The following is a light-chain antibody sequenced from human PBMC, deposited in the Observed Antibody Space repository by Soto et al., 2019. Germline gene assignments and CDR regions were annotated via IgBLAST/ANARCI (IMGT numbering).Light chain of an antibody. CDR2: RSS. J-gene: IGKJ2*01. CDR3: QQYDSTPPYT. CDR1: QRISSSY. Sequence: DIVLTQSPGTLSLSPGETATLSCRVSQRISSSYLARYQQKPCQAPSLLIYRSSFRSTGIPDRFSGSASGTDFTLTIRRLESEDFAVYYCQQYDSTPPYTFGQGTKLEI. V-gene: IGKV3-20*01.